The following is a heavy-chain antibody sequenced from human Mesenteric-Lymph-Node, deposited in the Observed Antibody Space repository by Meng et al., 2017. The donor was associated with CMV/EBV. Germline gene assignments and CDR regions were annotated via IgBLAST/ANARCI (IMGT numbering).Heavy chain of an antibody. CDR2: ISSSSSYI. V-gene: IGHV3-21*01. CDR3: ATQGFSGWHFFEH. J-gene: IGHJ4*02. D-gene: IGHD6-19*01. Sequence: GESLKISCATSGFTFSSYNMNWVRQAPGKGLEWVSSISSSSSYIYYADLVRGRFTISRDNAKNSLYLQMNTLRAEDTAVYYCATQGFSGWHFFEHWGQGTLVTVSS. CDR1: GFTFSSYN.